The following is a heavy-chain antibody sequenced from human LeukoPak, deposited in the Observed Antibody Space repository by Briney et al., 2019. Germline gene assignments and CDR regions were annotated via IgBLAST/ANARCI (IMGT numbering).Heavy chain of an antibody. Sequence: HAGGSLRLSCAASGFTFSSYAMSWVRQAPGKGLEWVSAISGSGGSTYYADSVKGRFTISRDNSKNTLYLQMSSLRAEDTAVYYCAKSTGYGDYYYGMDVWGQGTTVTVSS. CDR3: AKSTGYGDYYYGMDV. V-gene: IGHV3-23*01. CDR2: ISGSGGST. D-gene: IGHD4-17*01. CDR1: GFTFSSYA. J-gene: IGHJ6*02.